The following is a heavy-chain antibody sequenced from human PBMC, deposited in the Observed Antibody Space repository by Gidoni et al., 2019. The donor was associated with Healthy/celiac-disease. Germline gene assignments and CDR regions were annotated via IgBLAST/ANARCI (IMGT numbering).Heavy chain of an antibody. CDR2: ISRSSSYI. J-gene: IGHJ6*02. Sequence: EVPLVESGGGLVKPGGSLRLSCAASGFTFSSVSMNWVRQPPGKGLEWVSSISRSSSYIYYADSVKGRFTISRDNAKNSLYLQMNRLRAEDTAVYYCARGCGELFDDYYYGMDVWGQGTTGTVSS. CDR3: ARGCGELFDDYYYGMDV. D-gene: IGHD3-10*01. CDR1: GFTFSSVS. V-gene: IGHV3-21*01.